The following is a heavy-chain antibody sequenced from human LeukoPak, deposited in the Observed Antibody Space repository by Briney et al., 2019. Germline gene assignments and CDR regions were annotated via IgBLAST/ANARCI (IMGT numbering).Heavy chain of an antibody. J-gene: IGHJ4*02. D-gene: IGHD3-22*01. CDR1: GFAFSGYV. CDR2: INGSGGST. Sequence: GGSLRLSCTASGFAFSGYVMSWVRQAPGKGLEWVSGINGSGGSTYYAASVKGRFTMSRDNSKNTLYLQMNSLRAEDTAVYYCAKKGGGDYYDSSGYYSLYFDYWGQGTLVTVSS. V-gene: IGHV3-23*01. CDR3: AKKGGGDYYDSSGYYSLYFDY.